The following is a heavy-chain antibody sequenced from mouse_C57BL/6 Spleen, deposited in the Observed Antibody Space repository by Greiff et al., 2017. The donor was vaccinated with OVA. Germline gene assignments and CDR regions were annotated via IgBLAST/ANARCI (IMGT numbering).Heavy chain of an antibody. J-gene: IGHJ2*01. CDR2: INPNNGGT. V-gene: IGHV1-26*01. CDR3: ARGVLLSFDY. CDR1: GYTFTDYY. D-gene: IGHD2-1*01. Sequence: EVQLQQSGPELVKPGASVKISCKASGYTFTDYYMNWVKQSHGKSLEWIGDINPNNGGTSYNQKFKGKATLTVDKSSSTAYMELRSLTSEDSAVYYCARGVLLSFDYWGQGTTLTVSS.